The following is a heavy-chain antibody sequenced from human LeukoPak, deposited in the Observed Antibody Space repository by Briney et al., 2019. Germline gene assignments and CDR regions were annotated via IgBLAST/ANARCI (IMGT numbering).Heavy chain of an antibody. CDR3: ASARTAIKGYYFDY. D-gene: IGHD2-21*02. CDR2: MNPNSGNT. CDR1: GYAFTSYD. J-gene: IGHJ4*02. Sequence: VASVKVSCKASGYAFTSYDINWVRQATGQGLGWMGWMNPNSGNTGYAQKFQGRVTMTRNTSISTAYMELSSLRSEDTAVYYCASARTAIKGYYFDYWGQGTLVTVSS. V-gene: IGHV1-8*01.